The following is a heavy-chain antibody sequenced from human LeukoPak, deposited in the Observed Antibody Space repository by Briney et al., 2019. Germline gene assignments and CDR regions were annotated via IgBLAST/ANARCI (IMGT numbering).Heavy chain of an antibody. CDR2: ISYDGSNK. Sequence: GRSLRLSCAASGFTFSSYAMHWVRQAPGKGLEWVAVISYDGSNKYYADSVKGRFTISRDNSKNTLYLQMNSLRAEDTAVYYCARDIAARPPDYWGQGTLVTVSS. CDR1: GFTFSSYA. V-gene: IGHV3-30-3*01. J-gene: IGHJ4*02. CDR3: ARDIAARPPDY. D-gene: IGHD6-6*01.